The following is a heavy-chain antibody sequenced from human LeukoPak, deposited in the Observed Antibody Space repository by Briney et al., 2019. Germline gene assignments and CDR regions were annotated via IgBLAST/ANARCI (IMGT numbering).Heavy chain of an antibody. D-gene: IGHD3-22*01. CDR1: GGTFSSYA. CDR3: ARVEDYYDSSGYFGY. V-gene: IGHV1-69*04. J-gene: IGHJ4*02. Sequence: SVKVSCKASGGTFSSYAISWVRQAPGQGLEWIGRIIPILGIANYAQKFQGRVTITADKSTSTAYMELSSLRSEDTAVYYCARVEDYYDSSGYFGYWGQGTLVTVSS. CDR2: IIPILGIA.